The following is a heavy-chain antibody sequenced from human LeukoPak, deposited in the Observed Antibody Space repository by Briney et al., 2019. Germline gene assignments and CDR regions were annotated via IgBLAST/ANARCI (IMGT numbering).Heavy chain of an antibody. CDR1: GFTFGDCG. CDR3: AKVFEVRGARRPKDY. V-gene: IGHV3-30*18. J-gene: IGHJ4*02. D-gene: IGHD3-10*01. CDR2: ISYDGGNK. Sequence: GGSLRLSCAASGFTFGDCGMHWVRQAPGKGLEWVALISYDGGNKFYADSVRDRFTISRDNSKNTLFLQMNSLRIEDTAVYYCAKVFEVRGARRPKDYWGQGTLVIVSS.